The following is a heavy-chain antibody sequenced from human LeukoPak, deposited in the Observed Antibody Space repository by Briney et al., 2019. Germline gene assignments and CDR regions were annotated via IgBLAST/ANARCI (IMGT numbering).Heavy chain of an antibody. J-gene: IGHJ4*02. D-gene: IGHD5-18*01. Sequence: PSETLSLTCAASGYSISSGYYWGWIRQPPGKGLEWIGSIYHSGSTYYNPSLKSRVTISVDTSKNQFSLKLSSVTAADTAVYYCARGHYSYGYFDYWGQGTLVTVSS. CDR2: IYHSGST. V-gene: IGHV4-38-2*01. CDR3: ARGHYSYGYFDY. CDR1: GYSISSGYY.